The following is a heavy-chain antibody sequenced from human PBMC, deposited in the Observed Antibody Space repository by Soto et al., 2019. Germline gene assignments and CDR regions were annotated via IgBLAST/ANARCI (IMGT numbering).Heavy chain of an antibody. CDR1: GGSITSYY. Sequence: SETLSLTCTVSGGSITSYYWSWIRQPPGKGLEWIGYIYYGVSTNYNPSLKSRVTISVDTSKNQFSLKLSSVTAADTAVYYCAIGGAAAARGWCDPWGQGTLVTVSS. J-gene: IGHJ5*02. V-gene: IGHV4-59*12. CDR2: IYYGVST. D-gene: IGHD6-13*01. CDR3: AIGGAAAARGWCDP.